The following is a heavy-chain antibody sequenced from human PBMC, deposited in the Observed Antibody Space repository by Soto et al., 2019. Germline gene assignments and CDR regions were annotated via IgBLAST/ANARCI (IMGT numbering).Heavy chain of an antibody. CDR3: AILAVADFDL. Sequence: QVQLQESGPGLVKPSGTLSLTCAVSGGSISNSNWWSWVRQPPGKGLEWIGEIYHSGSTNYNPSLNTRVTISVDKSQIQFSLTLSSVTAADTAGYFCAILAVADFDLWGRGTLVTVSS. CDR1: GGSISNSNW. CDR2: IYHSGST. J-gene: IGHJ2*01. D-gene: IGHD6-19*01. V-gene: IGHV4-4*02.